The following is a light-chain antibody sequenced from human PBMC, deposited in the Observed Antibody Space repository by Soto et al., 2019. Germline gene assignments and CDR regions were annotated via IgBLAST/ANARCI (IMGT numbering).Light chain of an antibody. CDR1: SSDLGSYNL. CDR3: CSYAGSTTFVV. V-gene: IGLV2-23*02. Sequence: QSALTQPASVSGSPGQSITISCTGTSSDLGSYNLVSWYQQHPGKAPKLMIYEVSRRPSGVSNRFSGSKSGNSASLTISGLQDEDEAYYYCCSYAGSTTFVVFGGGTKLTVL. CDR2: EVS. J-gene: IGLJ2*01.